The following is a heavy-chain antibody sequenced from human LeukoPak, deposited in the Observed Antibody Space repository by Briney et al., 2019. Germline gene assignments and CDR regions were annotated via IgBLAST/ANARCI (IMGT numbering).Heavy chain of an antibody. CDR3: AREGGFYRPLDY. CDR2: LFYSGST. J-gene: IGHJ4*02. CDR1: GGSISSYY. D-gene: IGHD3-3*01. V-gene: IGHV4-59*12. Sequence: SETLSLTCTVSGGSISSYYWSWIRQPPGKGLEWIAYLFYSGSTDYNPSLESRVTISVDTSKNQFSLKLTPVPAADTAVYYCAREGGFYRPLDYSGQGTLVTVSS.